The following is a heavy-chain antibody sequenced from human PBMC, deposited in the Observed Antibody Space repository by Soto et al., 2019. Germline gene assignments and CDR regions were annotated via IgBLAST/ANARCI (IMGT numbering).Heavy chain of an antibody. D-gene: IGHD2-15*01. J-gene: IGHJ4*02. V-gene: IGHV3-30*18. CDR2: VSYDTAYE. Sequence: QVQLVESGGGMVQPGGSLRLSCAVSGFTFSTYDMHWVRQAPGKGLEWVAVVSYDTAYENYADSVKGRFTISRDNSKNILYLQMNSLRAEDTTVYYCAKVSISKSSAVTFDSWGRGTLVTVSS. CDR1: GFTFSTYD. CDR3: AKVSISKSSAVTFDS.